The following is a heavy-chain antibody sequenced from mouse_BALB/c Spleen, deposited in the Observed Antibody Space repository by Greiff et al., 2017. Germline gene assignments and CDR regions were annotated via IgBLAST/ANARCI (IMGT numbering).Heavy chain of an antibody. CDR1: GYTFTSYW. J-gene: IGHJ4*01. CDR3: TRSKYGNYHAY. D-gene: IGHD2-10*02. V-gene: IGHV1-69*02. Sequence: VQLQQPGAELVRPGASVKLSCKASGYTFTSYWINWVKQRPGQGLEWIGNIYPSDSYTNYNQKFKDKATLTVDKSSSTAYMQLSSPTSEDSAVYYCTRSKYGNYHAYWGQGTSVTVSS. CDR2: IYPSDSYT.